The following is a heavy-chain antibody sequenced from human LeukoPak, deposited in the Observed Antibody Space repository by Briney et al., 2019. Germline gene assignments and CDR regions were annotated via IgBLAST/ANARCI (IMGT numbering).Heavy chain of an antibody. D-gene: IGHD2-15*01. V-gene: IGHV4-39*07. J-gene: IGHJ6*02. Sequence: SETLSLTCTVSGGSISSSSYYWGWIRQPPGKGLEWMGNIYYSGSTYYNPSLKSRVTISVDTSKNQFSLKLSSVTAADTAIYFCARFSGGTTYYYYSMDVWGQGTTVTASS. CDR1: GGSISSSSYY. CDR2: IYYSGST. CDR3: ARFSGGTTYYYYSMDV.